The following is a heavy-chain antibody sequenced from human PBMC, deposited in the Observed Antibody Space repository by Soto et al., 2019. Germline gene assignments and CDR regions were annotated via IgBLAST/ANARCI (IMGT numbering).Heavy chain of an antibody. V-gene: IGHV4-39*01. D-gene: IGHD6-6*01. CDR2: IYYSGST. Sequence: PSETLSLTCTVSGGSISSSSYYWGWIRQPPGKGLEWIGSIYYSGSTYYNPSLKSRVTISVDTSKNQFSLKLSSVTAADTAVYYCAGSIAARPSNSDYGMDVWGQGTTVTVSS. J-gene: IGHJ6*02. CDR3: AGSIAARPSNSDYGMDV. CDR1: GGSISSSSYY.